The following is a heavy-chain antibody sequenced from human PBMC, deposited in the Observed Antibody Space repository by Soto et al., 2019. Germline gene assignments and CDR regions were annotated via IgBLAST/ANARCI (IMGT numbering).Heavy chain of an antibody. Sequence: SETLSLNCALSGGSISSSNWWSWVGHPPVKGLEWIGEIYHSGSTNYNPSLKSRVTISVDKSKNQFSLKLSSVTAADTAVYYCARGASGSYYKTYYYGMDVWGQGTTVT. CDR1: GGSISSSNW. V-gene: IGHV4-4*02. J-gene: IGHJ6*02. CDR2: IYHSGST. D-gene: IGHD3-10*01. CDR3: ARGASGSYYKTYYYGMDV.